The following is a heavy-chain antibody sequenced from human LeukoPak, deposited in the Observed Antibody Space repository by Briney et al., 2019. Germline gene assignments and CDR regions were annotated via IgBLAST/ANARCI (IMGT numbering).Heavy chain of an antibody. V-gene: IGHV6-1*01. Sequence: SQTLSLTCAISGDSVSRNGIGWIWIRQSPSSGLEWLARTYYSSKWFNEYAVSLKSRLTINPDTSKNQFSLHLNSVTPDATAVYYCGRNLGGGFDYGGPGTLVTVSS. CDR2: TYYSSKWFN. CDR1: GDSVSRNGIG. CDR3: GRNLGGGFDY. J-gene: IGHJ4*02. D-gene: IGHD3-16*01.